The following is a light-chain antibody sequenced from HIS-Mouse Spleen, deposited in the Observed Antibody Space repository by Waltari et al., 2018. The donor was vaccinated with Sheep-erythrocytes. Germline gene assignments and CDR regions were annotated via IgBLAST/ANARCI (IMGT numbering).Light chain of an antibody. CDR1: KLGGNT. CDR3: QAWDSSTVV. CDR2: QDS. J-gene: IGLJ2*01. Sequence: SYELTQPPSVSVSPGQTASITSSGDKLGGNTAVGYQQKPGQSPGLVIYQDSKRPSGIPGRFSGSNSGNTATLTISGTQAMDEADYYCQAWDSSTVVFGGGTKLTVL. V-gene: IGLV3-1*01.